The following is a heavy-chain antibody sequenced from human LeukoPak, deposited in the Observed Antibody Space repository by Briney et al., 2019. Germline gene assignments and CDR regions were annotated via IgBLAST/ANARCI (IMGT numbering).Heavy chain of an antibody. D-gene: IGHD3-10*01. CDR2: IYYSGST. V-gene: IGHV4-59*01. J-gene: IGHJ5*02. Sequence: SETLSLTCTVSGGSISSYYWSWIRQPPGKGLEWIGYIYYSGSTNYNPSLKSRVTISVDTSKNQFSLKLSSVTAADTAVYYCARFRWFGEQRYYSWFDPWGQGTLVTVSS. CDR3: ARFRWFGEQRYYSWFDP. CDR1: GGSISSYY.